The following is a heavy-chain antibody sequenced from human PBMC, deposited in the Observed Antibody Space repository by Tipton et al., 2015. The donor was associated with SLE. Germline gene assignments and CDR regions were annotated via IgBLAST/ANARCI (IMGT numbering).Heavy chain of an antibody. D-gene: IGHD2-15*01. J-gene: IGHJ6*02. CDR2: ISYDGSNK. Sequence: SLRLSCAASGFNFSSYSMHWVRQAPGKGLEWVAVISYDGSNKYYADSVKGRFTISRDNSKNTLYLQMNSLRAEDTAVYYCAKDCSGGSCYSDYYYGMDVWGQVTTVTVSS. CDR3: AKDCSGGSCYSDYYYGMDV. CDR1: GFNFSSYS. V-gene: IGHV3-30*18.